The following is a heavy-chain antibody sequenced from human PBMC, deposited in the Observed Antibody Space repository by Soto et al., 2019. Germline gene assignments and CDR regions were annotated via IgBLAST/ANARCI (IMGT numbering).Heavy chain of an antibody. J-gene: IGHJ6*02. D-gene: IGHD6-13*01. CDR2: TYYRSKWYN. CDR3: ARVQRYSSSWGSYYGLDV. Sequence: QTLSLTCAISGDSVSSNSAAWNWIRQSPSRGLEWLGRTYYRSKWYNDYAVSVKSRITINPDTSKNQFSLQLNSVTPEDTAVYYFARVQRYSSSWGSYYGLDVWGQGTTVTVSS. CDR1: GDSVSSNSAA. V-gene: IGHV6-1*01.